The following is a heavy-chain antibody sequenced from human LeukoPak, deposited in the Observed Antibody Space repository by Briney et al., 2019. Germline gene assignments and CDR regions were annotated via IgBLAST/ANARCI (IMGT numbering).Heavy chain of an antibody. CDR1: GFTFSSYA. Sequence: GGSLRLSCAASGFTFSSYAMSWVRQAPGKGLEWVADIRHDGSDVYNVDSVRGRFTISRDNAKNSLFLQMNSLKDEDTAVYYCARDGSGSDFSLDYWGQGTLVTVSS. CDR3: ARDGSGSDFSLDY. V-gene: IGHV3-7*04. J-gene: IGHJ4*02. CDR2: IRHDGSDV. D-gene: IGHD3-10*01.